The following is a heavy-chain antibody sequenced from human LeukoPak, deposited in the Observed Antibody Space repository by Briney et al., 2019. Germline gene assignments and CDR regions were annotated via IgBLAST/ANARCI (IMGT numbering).Heavy chain of an antibody. CDR3: AAAPIVLRFLEWFPPWFDP. Sequence: PSETLSLTCTVSGGSISGYYWSWIRQPPGKGLEWIGYIYYSGSTNYNPSLKSRVTISVDTSKNQFSLKLSSVTAADTAVYYCAAAPIVLRFLEWFPPWFDPWGQGTLVTVSS. V-gene: IGHV4-59*01. D-gene: IGHD3-3*01. J-gene: IGHJ5*02. CDR2: IYYSGST. CDR1: GGSISGYY.